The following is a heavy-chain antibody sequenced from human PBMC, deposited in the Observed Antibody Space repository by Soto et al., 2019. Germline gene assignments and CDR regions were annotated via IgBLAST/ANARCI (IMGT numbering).Heavy chain of an antibody. V-gene: IGHV4-59*01. Sequence: QVQLQESGPGLVKPSETLSLTCTVSGGSISSYYWSWIRQPPGKGLEWIGYIYYSGSTNYNPSLKSRVTISVDTSKNQFSLKLSSVTAADTAVYYCARDALEGATTGWFDPWGQGTLVTVSS. J-gene: IGHJ5*02. CDR2: IYYSGST. D-gene: IGHD1-26*01. CDR3: ARDALEGATTGWFDP. CDR1: GGSISSYY.